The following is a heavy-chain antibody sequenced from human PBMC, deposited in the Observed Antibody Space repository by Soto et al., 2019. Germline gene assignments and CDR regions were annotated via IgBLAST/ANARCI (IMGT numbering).Heavy chain of an antibody. Sequence: EVQLVESGGGLVKPGGSLRLSCAASEFTFSSYSMNWVRQAPGKGLEWVSSISSSSSYIYYADSVKGQFTISRDNAKKSLYLQMNSLRAEDTAVYYCARVGGQLGPGFDYWRHGTLVTVSS. D-gene: IGHD6-6*01. V-gene: IGHV3-21*01. CDR3: ARVGGQLGPGFDY. CDR1: EFTFSSYS. J-gene: IGHJ4*01. CDR2: ISSSSSYI.